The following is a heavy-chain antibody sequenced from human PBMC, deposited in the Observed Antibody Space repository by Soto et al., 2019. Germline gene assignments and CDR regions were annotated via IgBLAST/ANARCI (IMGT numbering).Heavy chain of an antibody. D-gene: IGHD2-15*01. CDR1: GGTFSSYA. CDR2: IIPIFGTA. V-gene: IGHV1-69*06. J-gene: IGHJ6*02. Sequence: QVQLVQSGAEVKKPGSSVKVSCKASGGTFSSYAISWVRQAPGQGLEWMGGIIPIFGTANYAQKFQGRVTITADKSTSTAYMELSSLRSEATAVYYSARADCSGGSCSVYYYYYGMDVWGQGTTVTVS. CDR3: ARADCSGGSCSVYYYYYGMDV.